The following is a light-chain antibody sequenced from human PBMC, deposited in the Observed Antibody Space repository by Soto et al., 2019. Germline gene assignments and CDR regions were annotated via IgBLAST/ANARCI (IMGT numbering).Light chain of an antibody. J-gene: IGKJ1*01. Sequence: EIVMTQPPATLSVSPGERATFSCRASQRVSSNLAWYQQKPGQAPRLLIYGASTRATGIPARFSGSGSGTEFTLTISSLQSEDFAVYYCQQYNNWWTFGQGTKVEIK. V-gene: IGKV3-15*01. CDR2: GAS. CDR1: QRVSSN. CDR3: QQYNNWWT.